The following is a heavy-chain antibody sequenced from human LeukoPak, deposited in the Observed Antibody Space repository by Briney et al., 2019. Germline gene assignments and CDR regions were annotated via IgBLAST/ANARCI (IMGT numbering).Heavy chain of an antibody. Sequence: SETLSLTCTVSGGSIGSSSYFWGWIRQPPGKWLEWIGSIYSSGNTYYKPSLKSRVTISVDTSKNQFSLKLSSVTHAGTAVYYCARHELDVHRWYRYWGQGTPVTVSS. V-gene: IGHV4-39*01. D-gene: IGHD6-13*01. CDR1: GGSIGSSSYF. CDR3: ARHELDVHRWYRY. CDR2: IYSSGNT. J-gene: IGHJ4*02.